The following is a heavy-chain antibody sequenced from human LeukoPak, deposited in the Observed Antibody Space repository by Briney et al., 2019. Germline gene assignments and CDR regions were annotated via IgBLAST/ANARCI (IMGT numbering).Heavy chain of an antibody. Sequence: PSETLSLTCTVFGGSISSYYWSWIRQPPGKGLEWIGYISYSGSTNYNPSLKSRVTISVDTSKNQFSLKLSSVTAADTAVYYCARDSGPYSGSCWVWGQGTLVTVSS. D-gene: IGHD1-26*01. CDR2: ISYSGST. CDR3: ARDSGPYSGSCWV. J-gene: IGHJ4*02. CDR1: GGSISSYY. V-gene: IGHV4-59*12.